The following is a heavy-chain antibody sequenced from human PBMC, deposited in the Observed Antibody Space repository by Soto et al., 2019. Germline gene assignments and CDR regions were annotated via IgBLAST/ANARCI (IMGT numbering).Heavy chain of an antibody. Sequence: QVQLVQSGAEVKKPGSSVKVSCKASGGTFSSYAISWVRQAPGQGLEWMGGIIPIFGTANYAQKFQGRVTITADKSTSTAYMELSSLRSEDTAVYYCASVIRAGYSSGWYGFDHWGQGTLVTVSS. J-gene: IGHJ4*02. CDR1: GGTFSSYA. CDR2: IIPIFGTA. D-gene: IGHD6-19*01. CDR3: ASVIRAGYSSGWYGFDH. V-gene: IGHV1-69*06.